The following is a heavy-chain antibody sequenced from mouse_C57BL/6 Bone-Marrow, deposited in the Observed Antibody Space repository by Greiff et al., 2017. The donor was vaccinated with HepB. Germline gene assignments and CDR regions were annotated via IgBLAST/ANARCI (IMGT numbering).Heavy chain of an antibody. J-gene: IGHJ3*01. Sequence: EVKLMESVAELVRPGASVKLSCTASGFNIKNTYMHWVKQRPEQGLEWIGRIDPANGNTKYAPKFQGKATITADTPSNTAYMQLSSLSSEDTAVYYGAGGAYFYAPSFAYWGQGTLVTVSA. CDR2: IDPANGNT. D-gene: IGHD1-1*01. CDR1: GFNIKNTY. V-gene: IGHV14-3*01. CDR3: AGGAYFYAPSFAY.